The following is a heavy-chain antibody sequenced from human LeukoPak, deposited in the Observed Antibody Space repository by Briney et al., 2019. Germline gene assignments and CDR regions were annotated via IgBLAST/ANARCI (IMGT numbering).Heavy chain of an antibody. CDR3: ARGGEGYNGPGFN. J-gene: IGHJ4*02. Sequence: GGSLRLSCAASGFTFSSHWMHWVRQAPGKGLVWVSRMDTDGSNINYADSVKGRFTISRDNAKNTLYLQMNSLRAEDTAVYYGARGGEGYNGPGFNWGQGTLVTVSS. D-gene: IGHD5-12*01. CDR2: MDTDGSNI. CDR1: GFTFSSHW. V-gene: IGHV3-74*01.